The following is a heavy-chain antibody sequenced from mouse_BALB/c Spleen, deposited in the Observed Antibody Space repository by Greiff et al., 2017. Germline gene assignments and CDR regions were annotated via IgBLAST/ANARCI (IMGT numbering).Heavy chain of an antibody. V-gene: IGHV1-14*01. CDR2: INPYNDGT. CDR1: GYTFTSYV. CDR3: ARWSTTVVEEYYYAMDY. D-gene: IGHD1-1*01. Sequence: VQLQQSGPELVKPGASVKMSCKASGYTFTSYVMHWVKQKPGQGLEWIGYINPYNDGTKYNEKFKGKATLTSDKSSSTAYMELSSLTSEDSAVYYCARWSTTVVEEYYYAMDYWGQGTSVTVSS. J-gene: IGHJ4*01.